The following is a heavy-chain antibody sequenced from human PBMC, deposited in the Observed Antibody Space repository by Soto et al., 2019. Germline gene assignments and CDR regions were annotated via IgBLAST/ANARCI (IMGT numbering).Heavy chain of an antibody. CDR3: ARLGIAAAGITSYYYYGMDV. D-gene: IGHD6-13*01. Sequence: GGSLRLSCAASGFTFSSYAMHWVRQAPGKGLEWVAVISYDGSNKYYADSVKGRFTISRDNSKNTLYLQMNSLRAEDTAVYYCARLGIAAAGITSYYYYGMDVWGQGTTVTVSS. V-gene: IGHV3-30-3*01. CDR2: ISYDGSNK. J-gene: IGHJ6*02. CDR1: GFTFSSYA.